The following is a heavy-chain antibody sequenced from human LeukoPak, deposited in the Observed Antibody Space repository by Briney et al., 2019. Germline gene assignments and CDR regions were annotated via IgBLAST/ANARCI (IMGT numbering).Heavy chain of an antibody. CDR3: ARELTGDIVVVVAATPMALDY. Sequence: GGSLRLSCAASGFTVSSNYMSWVRQAPGKGLEWVSVIYSGGSTYYADSVKGRFTISRDNSKNTLYLQMNSLRAEDTAVYYCARELTGDIVVVVAATPMALDYWGQGTLVTVSS. CDR2: IYSGGST. J-gene: IGHJ4*02. D-gene: IGHD2-15*01. CDR1: GFTVSSNY. V-gene: IGHV3-66*01.